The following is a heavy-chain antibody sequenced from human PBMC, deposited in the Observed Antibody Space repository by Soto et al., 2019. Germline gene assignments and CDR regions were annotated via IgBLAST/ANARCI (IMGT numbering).Heavy chain of an antibody. J-gene: IGHJ4*02. CDR2: IYISGTT. D-gene: IGHD5-12*01. CDR3: ARVPPPYSFSYDD. V-gene: IGHV4-30-4*01. Sequence: QVQLQESGPGLVKPSQTLSLTCNVSGVSIGSGDYYWSWIRHPTGKGLEWIGYIYISGTTYYNPTLNRRLSTSLDTSRNMFSLKLRSVTAANTTVYYCARVPPPYSFSYDDWGQGTLVTVSS. CDR1: GVSIGSGDYY.